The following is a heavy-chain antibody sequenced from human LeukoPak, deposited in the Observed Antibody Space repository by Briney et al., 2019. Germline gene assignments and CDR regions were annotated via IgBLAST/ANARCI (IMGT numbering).Heavy chain of an antibody. Sequence: GGSLRLSCAASGFIFGGYCMRWVRQAPGRGLEWVANTNPDGSIKYYVDSVNGRFTISRDNAKNSLYLQMNSLRAEDTAVYYCVSGFLQWLYWGQGTLVTVSS. CDR2: TNPDGSIK. V-gene: IGHV3-7*01. CDR3: VSGFLQWLY. J-gene: IGHJ4*02. D-gene: IGHD3-3*01. CDR1: GFIFGGYC.